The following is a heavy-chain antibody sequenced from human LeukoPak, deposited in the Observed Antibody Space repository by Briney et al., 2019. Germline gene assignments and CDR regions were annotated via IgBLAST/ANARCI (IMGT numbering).Heavy chain of an antibody. CDR2: ISSSSSTI. CDR3: AKDPIYSYGLYNWFDP. J-gene: IGHJ5*02. CDR1: GFTFSSYS. V-gene: IGHV3-48*04. Sequence: GGSLRLSCAASGFTFSSYSMNWVRQAPGKGLEWVSYISSSSSTIYYADSVKGRFTISRDNAKNSLYLQMNSLRAEDTAVYYCAKDPIYSYGLYNWFDPWGQGTLVTVSS. D-gene: IGHD5-18*01.